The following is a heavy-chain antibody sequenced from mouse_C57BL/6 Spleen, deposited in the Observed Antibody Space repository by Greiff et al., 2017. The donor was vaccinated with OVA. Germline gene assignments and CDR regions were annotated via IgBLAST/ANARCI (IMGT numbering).Heavy chain of an antibody. CDR3: ARSGDYYGSSHWYFDV. J-gene: IGHJ1*03. Sequence: QVHVKQSGPELVKPGASVKISCKASGYTFTDYYINWVKQRPGQGLEWIGWIFPGSGSTYYNEKFKGKATLTVDKSSSTAYMLLSSLTSEDSAVYFCARSGDYYGSSHWYFDVWGTGTTVTVSS. CDR1: GYTFTDYY. D-gene: IGHD1-1*01. CDR2: IFPGSGST. V-gene: IGHV1-75*01.